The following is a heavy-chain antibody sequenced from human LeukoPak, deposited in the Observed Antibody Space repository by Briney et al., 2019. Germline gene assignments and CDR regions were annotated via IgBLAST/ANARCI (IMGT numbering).Heavy chain of an antibody. CDR1: GSTFSSYS. Sequence: GGSLRLSCAASGSTFSSYSMNWVRQAPGKGLEWVSSISSSSSYIYYADPVKGRFTISRDNAKNSLYLQMNSLRAEDTAVYYCARKDVYYYYGMDVWGQGTTVTVSS. CDR3: ARKDVYYYYGMDV. CDR2: ISSSSSYI. V-gene: IGHV3-21*01. J-gene: IGHJ6*02.